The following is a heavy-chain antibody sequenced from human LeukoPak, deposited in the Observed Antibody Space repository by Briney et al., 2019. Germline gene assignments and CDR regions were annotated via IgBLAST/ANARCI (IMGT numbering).Heavy chain of an antibody. CDR3: ARTGSTVTMLYPFDH. D-gene: IGHD4-17*01. J-gene: IGHJ4*02. CDR2: IYYSGST. CDR1: GGSISNYY. V-gene: IGHV4-59*01. Sequence: SETLSLTCTVSGGSISNYYWSWIRQPPGKGLEWIGCIYYSGSTNYNPSLKSRVSISVDTSKNQFSLKLSSVTAADTAVYYCARTGSTVTMLYPFDHWGQGTLVTVSS.